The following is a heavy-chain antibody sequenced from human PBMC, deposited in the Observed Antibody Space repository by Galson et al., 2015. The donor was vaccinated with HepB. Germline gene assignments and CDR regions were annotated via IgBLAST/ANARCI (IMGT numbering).Heavy chain of an antibody. CDR2: INPNSGGT. V-gene: IGHV1-2*02. CDR1: GYTFTGYY. Sequence: SVKVSCKASGYTFTGYYMHWVRQAPGQGLEWMGWINPNSGGTNYAQKFQGRVTMTRDTSISTAYMELSRLRSDDTAVYYCARGPGVVPAAPFDYWGQGTLVTVSS. J-gene: IGHJ4*02. D-gene: IGHD2-2*01. CDR3: ARGPGVVPAAPFDY.